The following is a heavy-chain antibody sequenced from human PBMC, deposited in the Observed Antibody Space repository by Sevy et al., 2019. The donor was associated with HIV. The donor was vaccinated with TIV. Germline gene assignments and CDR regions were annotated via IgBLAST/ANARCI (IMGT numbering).Heavy chain of an antibody. CDR3: ASQAPYFDN. J-gene: IGHJ4*02. Sequence: GGSLRLSCAASEFNFGIYWMSWVRQAPGKGLEYVANIKQDGSQRYYVDSVRGRVTISRDNAENSLFLEMNSLRDEDTAVYYCASQAPYFDNWGPGTQVTVSS. D-gene: IGHD6-6*01. CDR1: EFNFGIYW. CDR2: IKQDGSQR. V-gene: IGHV3-7*01.